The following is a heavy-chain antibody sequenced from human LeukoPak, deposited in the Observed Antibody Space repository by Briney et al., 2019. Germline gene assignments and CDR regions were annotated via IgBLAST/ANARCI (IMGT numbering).Heavy chain of an antibody. CDR1: GGSISSGGYY. J-gene: IGHJ4*02. CDR3: ARTRITMVRGVIVPNPFDY. D-gene: IGHD3-10*01. V-gene: IGHV4-31*03. Sequence: SQTLSLTCTVSGGSISSGGYYWSWIRQHPGKGLEWIGYIYYSGSTYYNPSLESRVTISVDTSKNQFSLKLSSVTAADTAVYYCARTRITMVRGVIVPNPFDYWGQGTLVTVSS. CDR2: IYYSGST.